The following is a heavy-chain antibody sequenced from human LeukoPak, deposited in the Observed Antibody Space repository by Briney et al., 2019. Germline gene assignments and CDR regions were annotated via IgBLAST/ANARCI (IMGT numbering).Heavy chain of an antibody. J-gene: IGHJ4*02. Sequence: GGSLRLSCAASGFTFGGHEMNWVRQAPGKGLEWLSYISTTGSTIYYADSVKGRFTISRDNAKNSLYLQMNSLRVEDTAVYYCARADPYGDSTPDFWGQGTLVTVSS. CDR2: ISTTGSTI. D-gene: IGHD4-17*01. CDR1: GFTFGGHE. CDR3: ARADPYGDSTPDF. V-gene: IGHV3-48*03.